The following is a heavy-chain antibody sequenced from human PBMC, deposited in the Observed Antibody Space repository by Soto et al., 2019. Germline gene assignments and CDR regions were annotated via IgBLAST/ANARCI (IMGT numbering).Heavy chain of an antibody. CDR2: IRSKTDGGTT. D-gene: IGHD3-3*01. Sequence: EVQLVESGGGLVQPGGSLRLSCAASGFTFSNAWMNWVRQAPGKGLEWVGRIRSKTDGGTTDYAAPVKGRFTFSRDDSKNTLFLQMNSLKTGDTAVYYFTTSIFVVVTGHWGQGTLVTVSS. CDR3: TTSIFVVVTGH. CDR1: GFTFSNAW. J-gene: IGHJ4*02. V-gene: IGHV3-15*07.